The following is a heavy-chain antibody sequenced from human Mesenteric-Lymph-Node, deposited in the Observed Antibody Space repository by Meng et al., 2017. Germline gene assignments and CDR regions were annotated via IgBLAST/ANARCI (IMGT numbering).Heavy chain of an antibody. CDR1: GFTFSSYA. CDR2: ISYDGSNK. V-gene: IGHV3-30*04. J-gene: IGHJ5*02. Sequence: GGSLRLSCAASGFTFSSYAMHWVRQAPGKGLKWVAVISYDGSNKYYADSVKGRFTISRDNSKNTLYLQMNSLRAEDTAVYYCASIGDVLLWFGESENWFDPWGQGTLVTVSS. D-gene: IGHD3-10*01. CDR3: ASIGDVLLWFGESENWFDP.